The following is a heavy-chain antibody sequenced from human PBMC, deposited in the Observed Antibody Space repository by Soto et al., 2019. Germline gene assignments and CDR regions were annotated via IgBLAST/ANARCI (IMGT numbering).Heavy chain of an antibody. CDR2: ISSTTNYI. V-gene: IGHV3-21*06. Sequence: EVQLVESGGGLVKPGGSLRLSCAASGFTFTRYSMNWVRQAPGKGLEWVSAISSTTNYIYYGDSMKGRFTISRDNGKNSLYLEIHSLRAEDTAVYYCARETEDLTTNFAYWGQGTLFTVSS. CDR3: ARETEDLTTNFAY. J-gene: IGHJ4*02. CDR1: GFTFTRYS.